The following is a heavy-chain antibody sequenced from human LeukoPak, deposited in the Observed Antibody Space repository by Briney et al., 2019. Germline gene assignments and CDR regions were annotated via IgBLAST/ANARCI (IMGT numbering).Heavy chain of an antibody. V-gene: IGHV4-34*01. CDR3: ARGKYWGSTWYNAFDI. CDR1: GGSFSGYY. Sequence: SETMSLTCAVYGGSFSGYYWSWIRQPPGKGLEWIGEINHSGSTNHNPSLKSRVTISVDTSKNQFSLKLSSVTAADTAVYYCARGKYWGSTWYNAFDIWGQGTMVTVSS. D-gene: IGHD6-13*01. J-gene: IGHJ3*02. CDR2: INHSGST.